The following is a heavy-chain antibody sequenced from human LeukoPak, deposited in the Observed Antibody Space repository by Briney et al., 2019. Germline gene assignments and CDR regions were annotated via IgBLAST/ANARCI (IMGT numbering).Heavy chain of an antibody. CDR1: GGSISSYY. V-gene: IGHV4-59*01. D-gene: IGHD3-22*01. Sequence: SETLSLTCTVSGGSISSYYWSWIRQPPGKGLEWIGYIYYSGSTNYSPSLKSRVTISVDTSKNQFSLKLSSVTAADTSVYYCARVLHYYDSSGYYVNDAFDIWGQGTMVTVSS. CDR2: IYYSGST. CDR3: ARVLHYYDSSGYYVNDAFDI. J-gene: IGHJ3*02.